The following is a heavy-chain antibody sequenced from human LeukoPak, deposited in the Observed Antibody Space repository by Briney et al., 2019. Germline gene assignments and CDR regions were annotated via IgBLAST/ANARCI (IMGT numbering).Heavy chain of an antibody. Sequence: PSETLSLTCAVYGGSFSGYYWSWIRQPPGKGLEWIGEINHSGSTNYNPSLKSRVTISVDTSKNQFSLKLRSVTAADTAVYYCARPNYYYGSGSYLPPNWFDPWGQGTLVTVSS. CDR1: GGSFSGYY. V-gene: IGHV4-34*01. CDR3: ARPNYYYGSGSYLPPNWFDP. CDR2: INHSGST. J-gene: IGHJ5*02. D-gene: IGHD3-10*01.